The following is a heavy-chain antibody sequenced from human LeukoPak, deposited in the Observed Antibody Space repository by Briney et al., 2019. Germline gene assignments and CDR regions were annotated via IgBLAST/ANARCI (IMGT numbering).Heavy chain of an antibody. V-gene: IGHV4-38-2*02. Sequence: PSETLSLTCTVSGYSIITSYYWGWIRQPPGKGLEWIGSIYHSGNTYYNPSLKSRVTISVDTSKNQFSLKLNSVTAADTAVYYCAKSNGYGLVDIWGQGTMVTVSS. CDR1: GYSIITSYY. J-gene: IGHJ3*02. CDR2: IYHSGNT. D-gene: IGHD3-10*01. CDR3: AKSNGYGLVDI.